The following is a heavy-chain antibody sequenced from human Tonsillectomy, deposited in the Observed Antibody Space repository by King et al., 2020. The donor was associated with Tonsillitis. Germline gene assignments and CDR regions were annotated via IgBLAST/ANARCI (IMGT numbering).Heavy chain of an antibody. CDR2: ISYDGSNK. CDR1: GFTFSSYG. J-gene: IGHJ4*02. Sequence: VQLVESGGGVVQPGRSLRLSCAASGFTFSSYGMHWVRQAPGKGLEWLAVISYDGSNKYYADSVKGRFTISRDNSKNTLYLQMNSLRAEDTAVYYCAKDDTMVLGVRGVGVDYWGQGTLVTVSS. V-gene: IGHV3-30*18. CDR3: AKDDTMVLGVRGVGVDY. D-gene: IGHD3-10*01.